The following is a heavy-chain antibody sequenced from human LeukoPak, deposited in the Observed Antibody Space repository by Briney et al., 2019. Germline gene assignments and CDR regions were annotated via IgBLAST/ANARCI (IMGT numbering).Heavy chain of an antibody. CDR1: GFTFSSYV. Sequence: GGSLRLSCAAAGFTFSSYVMHWVRQAPGRGLEWVALIWYDGNNKYYSDSVKGRFIISRDNSKNTLYLQLNSLRAEDTAVYSCARDPVFIAAAGFDYWGQGTLVTVSS. CDR3: ARDPVFIAAAGFDY. V-gene: IGHV3-33*01. CDR2: IWYDGNNK. J-gene: IGHJ4*02. D-gene: IGHD6-13*01.